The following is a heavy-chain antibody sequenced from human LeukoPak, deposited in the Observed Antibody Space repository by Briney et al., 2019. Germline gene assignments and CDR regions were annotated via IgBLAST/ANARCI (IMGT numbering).Heavy chain of an antibody. CDR2: INHSGST. CDR3: ARFSEYSHSSVHYLDY. Sequence: SETLSLTCAVYGGSFSGYYWSWIRQPPGKRLEWIGEINHSGSTNYNPSLKSRVTISVYASKNQFSLKLSSVTAADTAVYYCARFSEYSHSSVHYLDYWGQGTLVSVSS. D-gene: IGHD3-22*01. J-gene: IGHJ4*02. CDR1: GGSFSGYY. V-gene: IGHV4-34*01.